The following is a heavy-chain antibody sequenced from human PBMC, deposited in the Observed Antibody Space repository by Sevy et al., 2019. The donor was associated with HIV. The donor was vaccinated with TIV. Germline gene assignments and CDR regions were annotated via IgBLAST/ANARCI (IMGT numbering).Heavy chain of an antibody. V-gene: IGHV1-18*01. D-gene: IGHD3-3*02. CDR2: ISGYNGYT. CDR1: GYSFTNYG. CDR3: AKEGKNIRSWFDP. J-gene: IGHJ5*02. Sequence: ASVKVSCKASGYSFTNYGIGWVRQAPGQGLEWMGWISGYNGYTNYAQNLQGRVTMTTDTSTSTAYMGLRSLGSDDTAIYYCAKEGKNIRSWFDPWGQGTLVTVSS.